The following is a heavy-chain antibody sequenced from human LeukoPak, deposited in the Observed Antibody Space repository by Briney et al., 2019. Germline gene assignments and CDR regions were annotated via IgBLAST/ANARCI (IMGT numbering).Heavy chain of an antibody. D-gene: IGHD6-19*01. CDR2: ISSSSSYI. J-gene: IGHJ4*02. Sequence: GGSLRLSCAASGFTFSSYSMNWVRQAPGKGLEWVSSISSSSSYIYYADSVKGRFTISRDNAKNSLYLQMNSLRAEDTAVYYCAGDVRVAGAIDYWGQGTLVTVSS. V-gene: IGHV3-21*01. CDR3: AGDVRVAGAIDY. CDR1: GFTFSSYS.